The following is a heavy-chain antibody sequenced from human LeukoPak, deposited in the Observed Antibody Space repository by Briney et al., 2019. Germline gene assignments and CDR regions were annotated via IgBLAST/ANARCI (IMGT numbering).Heavy chain of an antibody. Sequence: GGSLRLSCAVSGFTFSDYAMHWVRQAPGKGLEWVASIQSNGNEKYSSDSLKGRFTISRDNSKNTLYLQMNTVRPEDTAVFYCAKGVNSWAQGPFHFDYWGQGILITVSS. D-gene: IGHD2-21*01. CDR3: AKGVNSWAQGPFHFDY. V-gene: IGHV3-30*02. J-gene: IGHJ4*02. CDR1: GFTFSDYA. CDR2: IQSNGNEK.